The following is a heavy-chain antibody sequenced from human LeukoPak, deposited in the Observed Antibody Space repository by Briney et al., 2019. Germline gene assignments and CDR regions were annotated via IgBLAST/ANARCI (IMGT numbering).Heavy chain of an antibody. CDR1: GYTLTSYG. V-gene: IGHV1-18*01. D-gene: IGHD5-12*01. Sequence: ASVKVSCKASGYTLTSYGISWVRRAPGQGLEWLECIRAYNANTKYDHKIQGRVTMTTDTATSTAYRELRSLRSDDTGVYYWARERDIVATPVDCWGQRTLVIVCS. J-gene: IGHJ4*02. CDR2: IRAYNANT. CDR3: ARERDIVATPVDC.